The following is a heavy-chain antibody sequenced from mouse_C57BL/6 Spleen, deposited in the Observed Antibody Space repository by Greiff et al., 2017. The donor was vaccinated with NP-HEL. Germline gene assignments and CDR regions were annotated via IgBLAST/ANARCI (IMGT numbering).Heavy chain of an antibody. CDR2: INPNNGGT. V-gene: IGHV1-26*01. Sequence: VQLQQSGPELVKPGASVKISCKASGYTFTDYYMNWVKQSHGKSLEWIGDINPNNGGTSYNQKFKGKATLTVDKSSSTAYMELRSLTSEDSAVYYCAREDYGSSYSYFDYWGQGTTLTVSS. CDR3: AREDYGSSYSYFDY. J-gene: IGHJ2*01. CDR1: GYTFTDYY. D-gene: IGHD1-1*01.